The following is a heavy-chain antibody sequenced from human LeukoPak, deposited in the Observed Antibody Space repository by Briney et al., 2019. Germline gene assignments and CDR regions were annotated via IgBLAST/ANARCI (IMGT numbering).Heavy chain of an antibody. J-gene: IGHJ2*01. V-gene: IGHV4-59*08. CDR2: IYYSGST. CDR1: GGSISGYY. D-gene: IGHD6-19*01. Sequence: ESGPTLVKPSETLSLTCTVSGGSISGYYWSWIRQPPGKGLEWIGHIYYSGSTNYNPSLRSRVTISVDTSKNQFSLKLSSVTAADTAVYYCARHGSSGYYLGYFDLWGRGTLVTVSS. CDR3: ARHGSSGYYLGYFDL.